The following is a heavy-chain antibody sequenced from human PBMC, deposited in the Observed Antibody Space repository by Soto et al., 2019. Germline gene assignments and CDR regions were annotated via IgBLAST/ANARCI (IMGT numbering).Heavy chain of an antibody. CDR2: IHSDGSST. Sequence: DVQLVESGGGSVQPGGSLSLSCAATGFTFSYYCMHWVRQAPGKGLVWVSRIHSDGSSTTDADSVKGRFTISRDNAKNTLDLQMNSLRAEDTAVYYFARGQWGAFDLWGQGTMVTVAS. D-gene: IGHD1-26*01. CDR1: GFTFSYYC. J-gene: IGHJ3*01. CDR3: ARGQWGAFDL. V-gene: IGHV3-74*01.